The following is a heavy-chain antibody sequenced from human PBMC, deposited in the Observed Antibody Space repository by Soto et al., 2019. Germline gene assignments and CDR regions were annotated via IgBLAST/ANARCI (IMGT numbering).Heavy chain of an antibody. CDR1: GFTFSSNG. CDR3: GTEEATRRALDS. Sequence: QVQLVESGGGVVQPGRSLTLSCEASGFTFSSNGMHWVRQAPGKGLEWLAVISYDGSKKYYADSVKGRFTISRDNSKNKMTLQINSLRPEDTAVYDCGTEEATRRALDSWGQGTLVTVSS. V-gene: IGHV3-30*03. CDR2: ISYDGSKK. J-gene: IGHJ4*02.